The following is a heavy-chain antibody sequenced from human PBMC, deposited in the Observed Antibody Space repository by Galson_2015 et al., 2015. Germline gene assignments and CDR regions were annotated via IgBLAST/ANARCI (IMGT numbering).Heavy chain of an antibody. V-gene: IGHV2-26*01. CDR3: ARTLRYFDWFSGPFYGLDV. Sequence: PALVKPTQTLTLTCTVSGFSLSNARMGVSWIRQPPGKALEWLAHIFPGDEKTYSTSLKSRLTISKDTSESQVVLTMTNMDPVDTATYYCARTLRYFDWFSGPFYGLDVWGQGTTVTVSS. D-gene: IGHD3-9*01. CDR1: GFSLSNARMG. CDR2: IFPGDEK. J-gene: IGHJ6*02.